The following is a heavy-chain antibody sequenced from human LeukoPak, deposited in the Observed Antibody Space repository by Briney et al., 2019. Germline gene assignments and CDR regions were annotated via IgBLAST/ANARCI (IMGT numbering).Heavy chain of an antibody. D-gene: IGHD3-16*01. V-gene: IGHV4-34*01. CDR1: GGSFSGYY. J-gene: IGHJ4*02. CDR3: ARLTATGGGHY. Sequence: SETLSLTCAVYGGSFSGYYWSWIRQPPGKGLEWIGEINHSGSTNYNPSLKSRVTISVDTSKNQFSLKLNSVTAADTAVYYCARLTATGGGHYWGQGTLVTVSS. CDR2: INHSGST.